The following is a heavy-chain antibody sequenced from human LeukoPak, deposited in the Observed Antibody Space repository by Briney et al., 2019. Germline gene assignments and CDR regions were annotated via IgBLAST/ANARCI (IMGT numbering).Heavy chain of an antibody. CDR3: AKGARRRWLQVDY. Sequence: PGRSLRLSCAASGFTFSSYGMHWVRQAPGKGLEWVAVISYDGSNKYYADSVKGRFTISRDNSKNTLYLQMNSLRAEDTAGYYCAKGARRRWLQVDYWGQGTLVTVSS. J-gene: IGHJ4*02. V-gene: IGHV3-30*18. D-gene: IGHD5-24*01. CDR2: ISYDGSNK. CDR1: GFTFSSYG.